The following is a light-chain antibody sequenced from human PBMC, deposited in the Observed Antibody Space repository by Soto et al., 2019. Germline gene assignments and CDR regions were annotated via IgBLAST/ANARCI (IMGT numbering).Light chain of an antibody. V-gene: IGKV3-11*01. Sequence: EIVLRQSPATLSLSPGARATLSCRASRSVNSYLAWYQQKPGQAPRLLIYDASSRATGIPARFSGSGSGTVFTLTSSSLAADVSTFYCCQQHSNWPWLTVGGGTRVEIK. CDR2: DAS. J-gene: IGKJ4*02. CDR3: QQHSNWPWLT. CDR1: RSVNSY.